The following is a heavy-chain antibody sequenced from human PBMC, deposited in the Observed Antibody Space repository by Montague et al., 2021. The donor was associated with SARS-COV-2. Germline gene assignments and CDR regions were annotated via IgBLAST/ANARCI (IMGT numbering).Heavy chain of an antibody. CDR3: VRAGGFHNRPPV. CDR1: GESIMTTDC. D-gene: IGHD4-23*01. J-gene: IGHJ4*02. V-gene: IGHV4-4*02. CDR2: IYQGAST. Sequence: SETLSLTCAVSGESIMTTDCWSWVRHPPGKGLEWIGDIYQGASTNYNPSLKSRVTMSVDRSKNQVSLELYSVTAADTALYYCVRAGGFHNRPPVWGQGALVIVSS.